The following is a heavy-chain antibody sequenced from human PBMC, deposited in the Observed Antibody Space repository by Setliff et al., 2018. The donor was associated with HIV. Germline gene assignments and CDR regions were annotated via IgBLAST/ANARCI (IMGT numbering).Heavy chain of an antibody. CDR3: ARSDYYDSSGYDY. J-gene: IGHJ4*02. V-gene: IGHV1-69*05. Sequence: SVKVSCKASGGTFSSYAISWVRQAPGQGLEWMGGIIPIFGTANYAQKFQGRVTMTTDTSTSTAYMELRSLRSDDTAVYYCARSDYYDSSGYDYWGQGTLVTVSS. D-gene: IGHD3-22*01. CDR1: GGTFSSYA. CDR2: IIPIFGTA.